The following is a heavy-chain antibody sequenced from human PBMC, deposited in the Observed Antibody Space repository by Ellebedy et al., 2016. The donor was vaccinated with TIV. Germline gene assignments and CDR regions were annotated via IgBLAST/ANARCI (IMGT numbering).Heavy chain of an antibody. CDR3: VRDVFGGFFDY. V-gene: IGHV3-7*01. D-gene: IGHD3-10*01. CDR1: GFTFDDYA. J-gene: IGHJ4*02. CDR2: IKQDESEK. Sequence: GESLKISCEASGFTFDDYAMHWVRQAPGKGLEWVANIKQDESEKYYVDSVKGRFTISRDNAKNLLYLQMNSLGDEDTAMYYCVRDVFGGFFDYWGQGTLVTVSS.